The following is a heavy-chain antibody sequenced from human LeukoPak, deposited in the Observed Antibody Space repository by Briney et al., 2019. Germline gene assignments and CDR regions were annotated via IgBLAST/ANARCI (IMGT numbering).Heavy chain of an antibody. J-gene: IGHJ1*01. V-gene: IGHV4-39*01. CDR2: IYYSGST. Sequence: SETLSLTCTVSGGSISSSSYYWDWIRQPPGKGLEWIGNIYYSGSTYYNPSLKSRVTISVDTSKNQFSLKLSSVTAADTAVYYCARRIVGTTYEYFQYWGQGTLVTVSS. CDR3: ARRIVGTTYEYFQY. CDR1: GGSISSSSYY. D-gene: IGHD1-26*01.